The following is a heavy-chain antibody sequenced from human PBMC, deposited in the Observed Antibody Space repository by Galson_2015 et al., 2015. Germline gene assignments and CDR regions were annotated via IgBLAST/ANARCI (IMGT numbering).Heavy chain of an antibody. J-gene: IGHJ5*02. Sequence: SVKVSCKASGYTFTGYYMHWVRQAPGQGLEWMGRINPNSGGTNYAQKFQGRVTMTRDTSISTAYMELSRLRSDDTAVYYCARDKALWFGEENWFDPWGQGTLVTVSS. CDR2: INPNSGGT. CDR3: ARDKALWFGEENWFDP. V-gene: IGHV1-2*06. D-gene: IGHD3-10*01. CDR1: GYTFTGYY.